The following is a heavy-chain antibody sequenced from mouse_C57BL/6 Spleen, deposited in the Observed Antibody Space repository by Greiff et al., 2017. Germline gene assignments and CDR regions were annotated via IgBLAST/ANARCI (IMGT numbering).Heavy chain of an antibody. J-gene: IGHJ3*01. D-gene: IGHD1-1*01. V-gene: IGHV3-6*01. CDR2: ISYDGSN. CDR3: ARGLTTVPWFAY. Sequence: EVKLMESGPGLVKPSQSLSHTCSVTGYSITSGYYWNWIRQFPGNKLEWMGYISYDGSNNYNPSLKNRISITRDTSKNQFFLKLNSVTTEDTATYYCARGLTTVPWFAYWGQGTLVTVSA. CDR1: GYSITSGYY.